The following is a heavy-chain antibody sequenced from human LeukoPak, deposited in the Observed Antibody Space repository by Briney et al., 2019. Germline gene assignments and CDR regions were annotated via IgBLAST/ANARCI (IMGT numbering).Heavy chain of an antibody. CDR3: AKDGRELLRWCDY. V-gene: IGHV3-9*01. Sequence: GGSLRLSCAASGFTFDDYAMHWVRQAPGKGLEWVSGVSWNSGSIAYADSVKGRFTISRDSAKNSLYLQMNNLRPEDTALYYCAKDGRELLRWCDYWGQGTLVTVSS. CDR2: VSWNSGSI. CDR1: GFTFDDYA. J-gene: IGHJ4*02. D-gene: IGHD1-7*01.